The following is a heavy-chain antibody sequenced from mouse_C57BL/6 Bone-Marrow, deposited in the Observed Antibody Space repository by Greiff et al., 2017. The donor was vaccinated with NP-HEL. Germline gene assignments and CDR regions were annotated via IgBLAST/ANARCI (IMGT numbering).Heavy chain of an antibody. Sequence: QVQLKESGPGILQSSQTLSLTCSFSGFSLSTSGMGVSWIRQPAGKGLEWLAHIYWDDDKRYNPSLKSRLTISKDTSRHQLFLKITSVDTADTATYYCARIYDGYLYAMDYWGQGTSVTVSS. CDR2: IYWDDDK. CDR3: ARIYDGYLYAMDY. V-gene: IGHV8-12*01. D-gene: IGHD2-3*01. CDR1: GFSLSTSGMG. J-gene: IGHJ4*01.